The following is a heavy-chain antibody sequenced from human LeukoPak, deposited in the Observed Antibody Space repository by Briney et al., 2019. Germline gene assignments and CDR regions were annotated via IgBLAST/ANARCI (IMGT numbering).Heavy chain of an antibody. CDR2: INHSGST. CDR3: ARGSNYGNWFDP. D-gene: IGHD4-4*01. J-gene: IGHJ5*02. V-gene: IGHV4-34*01. Sequence: SETLSLTCAVYGGSFSGYYWSWIRQPPGKGLEWIGEINHSGSTNYNPSLKSRVTISVDTSKNQFSLKLSSVTAADTAVYYCARGSNYGNWFDPWGQGTLVTVSS. CDR1: GGSFSGYY.